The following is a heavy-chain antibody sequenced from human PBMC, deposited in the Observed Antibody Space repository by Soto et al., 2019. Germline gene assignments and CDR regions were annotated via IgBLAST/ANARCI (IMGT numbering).Heavy chain of an antibody. CDR2: IYPGDSDT. V-gene: IGHV5-51*01. CDR3: ARQVQEPYYYDSSGYRYDAFDI. D-gene: IGHD3-22*01. Sequence: XDSLRISRKGSGYSVTSYWIGWVRQMPGKGLDWMGIIYPGDSDTRYSPSFQGQVTISADKSISTAYLQWSSLKASDTAMYYCARQVQEPYYYDSSGYRYDAFDIWGQGTMVTVSS. CDR1: GYSVTSYW. J-gene: IGHJ3*02.